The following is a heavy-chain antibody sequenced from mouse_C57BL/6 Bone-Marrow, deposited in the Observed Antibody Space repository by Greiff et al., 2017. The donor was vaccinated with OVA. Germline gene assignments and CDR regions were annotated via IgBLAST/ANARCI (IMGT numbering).Heavy chain of an antibody. CDR1: GYTFTDYE. CDR3: TRGYSNYYAMDY. D-gene: IGHD2-5*01. Sequence: QVQLQQSGAELVRPGASVTLSCKASGYTFTDYEMHWVKQTPVHGLEWIGAIDPETGGTAYNQKFKGKAILTADKSSSTAYMELRSLTSEDSAVYYCTRGYSNYYAMDYSGQGTSVTVSS. CDR2: IDPETGGT. J-gene: IGHJ4*01. V-gene: IGHV1-15*01.